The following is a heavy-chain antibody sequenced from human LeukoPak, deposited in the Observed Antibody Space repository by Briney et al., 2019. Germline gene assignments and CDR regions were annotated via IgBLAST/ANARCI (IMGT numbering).Heavy chain of an antibody. D-gene: IGHD5-12*01. J-gene: IGHJ6*03. CDR1: GFTVGSNY. CDR3: ARSGYENYYYYYYMDV. Sequence: GGSLRLSCAASGFTVGSNYMNWVRQAPGKGLDWVSVIYIGGNTYYAGSVKGRFTISRDNSRNTLYLQMNNLTAEDTAVYYCARSGYENYYYYYYMDVWGKGTTVTVSS. CDR2: IYIGGNT. V-gene: IGHV3-53*01.